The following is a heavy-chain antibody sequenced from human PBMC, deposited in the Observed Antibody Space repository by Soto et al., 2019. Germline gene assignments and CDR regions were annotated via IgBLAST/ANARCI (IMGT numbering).Heavy chain of an antibody. J-gene: IGHJ4*02. CDR3: AKVADGISL. D-gene: IGHD2-21*01. CDR2: IWYDGSNK. V-gene: IGHV3-33*06. Sequence: GGSLRLSCAASGFAFSTYGIHWVRQAPGKGLEWVAVIWYDGSNKYYAASVKGRFTISRDNSKNTLYLQMNSLRAEDTAVYYCAKVADGISLWGQGTLVTVSS. CDR1: GFAFSTYG.